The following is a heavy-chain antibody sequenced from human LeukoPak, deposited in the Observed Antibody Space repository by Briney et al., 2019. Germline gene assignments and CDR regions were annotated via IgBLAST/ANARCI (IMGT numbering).Heavy chain of an antibody. V-gene: IGHV4-4*07. CDR1: GGSISPYY. D-gene: IGHD3-10*01. CDR3: ARGPYSSGSYSFDY. Sequence: SETLSLTCTVSGGSISPYYWSWLRQPAGKGLEWIGRFYNSANTNYNPSLKSRVTMPVDTPKNQFSLKLSSLTAADTAVYYCARGPYSSGSYSFDYWGQGTLVTVSS. J-gene: IGHJ4*02. CDR2: FYNSANT.